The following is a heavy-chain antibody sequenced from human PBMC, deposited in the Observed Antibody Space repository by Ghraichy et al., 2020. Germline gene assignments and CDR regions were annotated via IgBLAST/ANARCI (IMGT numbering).Heavy chain of an antibody. CDR2: IRGSGDNT. CDR1: GFTFSSYA. J-gene: IGHJ4*02. D-gene: IGHD3-22*01. Sequence: LSLTCAASGFTFSSYAMSWVRQAPGKGQEWVSSIRGSGDNTYYADSVKGRFTISRDNSKNTLYLQMNSLRAEDTAVYFCAKDPSYYYYDTNFDSWGQGTLVTVSS. CDR3: AKDPSYYYYDTNFDS. V-gene: IGHV3-23*01.